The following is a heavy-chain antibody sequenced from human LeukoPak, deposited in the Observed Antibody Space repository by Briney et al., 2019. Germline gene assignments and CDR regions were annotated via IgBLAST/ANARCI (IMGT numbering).Heavy chain of an antibody. Sequence: PGGSLRLSCADSGFTFSGYWMNWVRQAPGKGLEWVANINQNGGEKYYVDSVKGRFTISRDNDKNSLYLQMNSLRAEDTAVYYCARYRHLGYWGQGTLVTVSS. J-gene: IGHJ4*02. V-gene: IGHV3-7*01. CDR2: INQNGGEK. CDR3: ARYRHLGY. CDR1: GFTFSGYW.